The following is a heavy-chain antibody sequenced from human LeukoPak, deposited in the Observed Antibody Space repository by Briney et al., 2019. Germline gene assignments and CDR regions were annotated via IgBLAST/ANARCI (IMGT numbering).Heavy chain of an antibody. V-gene: IGHV3-23*01. CDR1: GFTFSSYA. CDR3: ARRVEVAASSFDY. Sequence: GGSLRLSCAASGFTFSSYAMSWVRRAPGKWLEWVSAISGSGGSTYYADSVRGRFTISRDNSKNTLNLQMNSLRVDDTAVYYCARRVEVAASSFDYWGQGTLVTVSS. CDR2: ISGSGGST. D-gene: IGHD6-19*01. J-gene: IGHJ4*02.